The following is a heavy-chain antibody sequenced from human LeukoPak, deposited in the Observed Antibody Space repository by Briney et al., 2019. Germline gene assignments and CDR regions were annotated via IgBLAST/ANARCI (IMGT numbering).Heavy chain of an antibody. V-gene: IGHV4-34*01. CDR3: ARVQLGILGY. Sequence: XLEWIGEINHSGSTNYNPSLKSRVTISVDTSKNQFSLKLSSVTAADTAVYYCARVQLGILGYWGQGTLVTVSS. CDR2: INHSGST. D-gene: IGHD7-27*01. J-gene: IGHJ4*02.